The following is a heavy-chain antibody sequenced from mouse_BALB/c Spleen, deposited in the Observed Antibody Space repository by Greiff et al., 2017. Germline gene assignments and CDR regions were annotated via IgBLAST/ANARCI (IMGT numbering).Heavy chain of an antibody. J-gene: IGHJ4*01. D-gene: IGHD2-1*01. CDR1: GFTFSSFG. Sequence: EVMLVESGGGLVQPGGSRKLSCAASGFTFSSFGMHWVRQAPEKGLEWVAYISSGSSTIYYADTVKGRFTISRDNPKNTLFLQMTSLRSEDTAMYYCARSNYGNPYYYAMDYWGQGTSVTVSS. CDR3: ARSNYGNPYYYAMDY. CDR2: ISSGSSTI. V-gene: IGHV5-17*02.